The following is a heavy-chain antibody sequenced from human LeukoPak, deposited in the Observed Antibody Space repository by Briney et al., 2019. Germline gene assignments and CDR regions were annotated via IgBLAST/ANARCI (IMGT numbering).Heavy chain of an antibody. V-gene: IGHV3-15*01. CDR2: IKSKTDGGII. Sequence: GGSLRLSCAASGFTFSNAWMSWVRQAPGKGLEWVGRIKSKTDGGIIDDAAPVKGRFTISRDDSKNTLYLQMNSLKTEDTAVYYCSTLASYYYDSSGSSRAFDIWGQGTMVTVSS. CDR3: STLASYYYDSSGSSRAFDI. CDR1: GFTFSNAW. D-gene: IGHD3-22*01. J-gene: IGHJ3*02.